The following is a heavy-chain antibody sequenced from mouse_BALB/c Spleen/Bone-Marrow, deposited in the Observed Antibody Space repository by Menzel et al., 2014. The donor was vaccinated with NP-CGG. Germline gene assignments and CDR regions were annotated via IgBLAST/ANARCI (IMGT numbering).Heavy chain of an antibody. V-gene: IGHV5-9-3*01. D-gene: IGHD1-1*01. CDR2: ISSGGSYT. CDR3: ARHYYGSSYYFDY. Sequence: EVKVEESGGGLVKPGGSLKLSCAASGFTFSSYAMSWVRRTPEKRLEWVATISSGGSYTYYPDSVKGRFTISRDNAKNTLYLQMSSLRSEDTATYYCARHYYGSSYYFDYWGQGTTLTVSS. CDR1: GFTFSSYA. J-gene: IGHJ2*01.